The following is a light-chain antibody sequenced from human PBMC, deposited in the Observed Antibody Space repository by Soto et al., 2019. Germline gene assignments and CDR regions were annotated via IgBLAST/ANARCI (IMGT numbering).Light chain of an antibody. CDR3: SSFTTSTTYV. Sequence: ALTQPASVSGSPGQSITISCTGTSSDVGGYNSVSWYQQHPGKAPKLMIYEVSHRPSGVSNRFSGSKSANTASLTISGLQAEDEADYYCSSFTTSTTYVFGTGTKVTVL. CDR2: EVS. J-gene: IGLJ1*01. V-gene: IGLV2-14*03. CDR1: SSDVGGYNS.